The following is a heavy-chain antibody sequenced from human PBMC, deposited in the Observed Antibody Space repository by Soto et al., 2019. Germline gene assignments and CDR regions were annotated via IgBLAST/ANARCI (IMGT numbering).Heavy chain of an antibody. J-gene: IGHJ4*02. CDR3: GRQTYQYDTISFSY. Sequence: GESLKISCKGSGYRFTTYWIGWVRQMPGKGLEWMGLIYPGDSNTRFSPSFQGQVTISVDMSISTAYLQWSSLRVSDTAMYYCGRQTYQYDTISFSYWGQGSLVTVSS. CDR2: IYPGDSNT. V-gene: IGHV5-51*01. CDR1: GYRFTTYW. D-gene: IGHD3-22*01.